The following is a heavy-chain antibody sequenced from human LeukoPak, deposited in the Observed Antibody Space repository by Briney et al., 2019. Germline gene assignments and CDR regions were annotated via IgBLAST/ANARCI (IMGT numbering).Heavy chain of an antibody. CDR3: ARIQGYSSSWYLGFDY. CDR1: GGSISSGDYY. J-gene: IGHJ4*02. D-gene: IGHD6-13*01. CDR2: IYYSGST. V-gene: IGHV4-30-4*08. Sequence: SETLSLTCTVSGGSISSGDYYWSWIRQPPGKGLEWIGYIYYSGSTYYNPSLKSRVTISVGTSKNQFSLKLSSVTAADTAVYYCARIQGYSSSWYLGFDYWGQGTLVTVSS.